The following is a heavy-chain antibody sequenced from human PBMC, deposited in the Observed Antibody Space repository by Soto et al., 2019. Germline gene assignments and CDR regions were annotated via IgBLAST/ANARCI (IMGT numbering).Heavy chain of an antibody. CDR1: GGSISSSNW. CDR2: IYHSGST. J-gene: IGHJ3*02. D-gene: IGHD3-10*01. Sequence: SETLSLTCAVSGGSISSSNWWSWVRQPPGKGLEWIGEIYHSGSTNYNPSLKSRVTISVDKSKNQFSLKLSSVTAADTAVYYCARDVSWGITMVRGVHLDAFDIWGQGTMVTVSS. CDR3: ARDVSWGITMVRGVHLDAFDI. V-gene: IGHV4-4*02.